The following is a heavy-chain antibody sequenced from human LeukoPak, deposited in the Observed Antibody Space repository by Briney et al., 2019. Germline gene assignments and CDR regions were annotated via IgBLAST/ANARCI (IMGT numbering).Heavy chain of an antibody. D-gene: IGHD3-9*01. CDR3: ARHGRSYDIQSYNWFDP. CDR2: IYHSGST. V-gene: IGHV4-30-2*01. J-gene: IGHJ5*02. Sequence: SETLSLTCTVSGGSISSGGYYWSWIRQPPGKGLEWIGYIYHSGSTYYNPSLKSRVTVSVDTSKNQFSLKLSSVTAADTAVYYCARHGRSYDIQSYNWFDPWGQGTLVTVSS. CDR1: GGSISSGGYY.